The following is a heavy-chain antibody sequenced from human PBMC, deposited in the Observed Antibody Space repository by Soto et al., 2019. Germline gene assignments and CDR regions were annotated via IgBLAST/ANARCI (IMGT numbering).Heavy chain of an antibody. V-gene: IGHV3-23*01. CDR3: AKGARGIAVADPFDY. D-gene: IGHD6-19*01. CDR2: ISDSGGST. Sequence: GGSLRLSCAASRLTFSSYAMNWVRQAPGKGLEWVSVISDSGGSTYYADSVKGRFTISRDNSKNSLYLQMNRLRAEDTAVYYCAKGARGIAVADPFDYWGQGTLVTVSS. CDR1: RLTFSSYA. J-gene: IGHJ4*02.